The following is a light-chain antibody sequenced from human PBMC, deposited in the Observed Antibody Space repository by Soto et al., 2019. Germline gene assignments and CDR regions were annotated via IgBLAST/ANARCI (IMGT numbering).Light chain of an antibody. Sequence: DIQMTQSPSTLSASVGDRATITCRASQTISSWLSCYQQKPVKAPNLLIYDASTLERGVPSRFSGTGSGTEFTLTIDRLQPDDFATYYCQQYHTSSITFGQGTRLEIK. J-gene: IGKJ5*01. CDR3: QQYHTSSIT. V-gene: IGKV1-5*01. CDR2: DAS. CDR1: QTISSW.